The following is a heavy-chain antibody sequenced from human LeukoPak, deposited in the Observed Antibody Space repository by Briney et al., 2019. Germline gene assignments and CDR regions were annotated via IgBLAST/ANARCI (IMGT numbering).Heavy chain of an antibody. CDR1: GFTFSSYG. V-gene: IGHV3-30*03. D-gene: IGHD3-10*01. Sequence: PGRSLRLSCAASGFTFSSYGMHWVRQAPGKGLEWLAVISYDGSSKYYADSVKGRFTISRDNAKNSLYLQMNSLRAEDTALYYCARTTVVYYYGSGSYYYGMDVWGQGTTVTVSS. CDR2: ISYDGSSK. J-gene: IGHJ6*02. CDR3: ARTTVVYYYGSGSYYYGMDV.